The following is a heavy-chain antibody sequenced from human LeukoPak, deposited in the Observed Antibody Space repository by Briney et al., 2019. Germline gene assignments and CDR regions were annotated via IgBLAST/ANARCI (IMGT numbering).Heavy chain of an antibody. CDR2: IDPNSGGT. Sequence: ASVKVSCKASGYTFTGYYMHWVRQAPGQGLEWMRWIDPNSGGTNYAHKFQGRVTMTRDTSLSTAYMELSRLTSDDTAVYYCARDRDGYTYGYAYWGQGTLVTVSS. CDR1: GYTFTGYY. D-gene: IGHD5-18*01. V-gene: IGHV1-2*02. CDR3: ARDRDGYTYGYAY. J-gene: IGHJ4*02.